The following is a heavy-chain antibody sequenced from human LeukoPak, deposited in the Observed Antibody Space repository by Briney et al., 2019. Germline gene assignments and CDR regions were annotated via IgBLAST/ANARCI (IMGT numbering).Heavy chain of an antibody. CDR1: GYTLSNNG. CDR2: IAADNRKT. D-gene: IGHD1-1*01. CDR3: AGVYWNGGRAFDY. J-gene: IGHJ4*02. V-gene: IGHV1-18*01. Sequence: ASVTVSCKASGYTLSNNGITWVRQAPGQGLEWMGWIAADNRKTYYAQNLQDRVTMTTDSSTNTAYMDLRSLRSDDTAVYYCAGVYWNGGRAFDYWGRGTLVTVSS.